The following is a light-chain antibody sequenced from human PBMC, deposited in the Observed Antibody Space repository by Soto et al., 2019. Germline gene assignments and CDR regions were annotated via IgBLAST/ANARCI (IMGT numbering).Light chain of an antibody. J-gene: IGKJ1*01. Sequence: EIVLTQSPGTLSLSPGERATLSCRASQSVSSSYLAWYQQKPGQAPRLLIYGASSMATGIPDRFSGSGSGTDLTLTISRLEPEDFAVYYCQQYGSSPPTFGQGTKVEIK. CDR1: QSVSSSY. CDR3: QQYGSSPPT. V-gene: IGKV3-20*01. CDR2: GAS.